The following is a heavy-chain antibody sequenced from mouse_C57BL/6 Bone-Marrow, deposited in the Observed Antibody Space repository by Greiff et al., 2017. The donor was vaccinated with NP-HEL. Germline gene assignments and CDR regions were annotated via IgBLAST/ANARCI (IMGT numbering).Heavy chain of an antibody. J-gene: IGHJ4*01. D-gene: IGHD2-3*01. Sequence: EVQLVESGGGLVQPKGSLKLSCAASGFSFNTYAMNWVRQAPGKGLEWVARIRSKSNNYATYYADSVKDRFTISRDDSESMLYLQMNNLKTEDTAMYYCVRDGYYVGYAMDYWGQGTSVTVSS. CDR1: GFSFNTYA. CDR2: IRSKSNNYAT. V-gene: IGHV10-1*01. CDR3: VRDGYYVGYAMDY.